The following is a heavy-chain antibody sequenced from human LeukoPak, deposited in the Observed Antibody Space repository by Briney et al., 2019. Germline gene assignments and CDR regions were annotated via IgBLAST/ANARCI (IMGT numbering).Heavy chain of an antibody. CDR1: GGSISSSSYY. CDR2: IYYSGST. J-gene: IGHJ4*02. CDR3: ARVGTGAYCGGDCYSPIFDY. V-gene: IGHV4-39*07. D-gene: IGHD2-21*02. Sequence: SETLSLTCTVSGGSISSSSYYWGWIRQPPGKGLEWIGSIYYSGSTYYNPSLKSRVTISVDTSKNQFSLKLSSVTAADTAVYYCARVGTGAYCGGDCYSPIFDYWGQGTLVTVSS.